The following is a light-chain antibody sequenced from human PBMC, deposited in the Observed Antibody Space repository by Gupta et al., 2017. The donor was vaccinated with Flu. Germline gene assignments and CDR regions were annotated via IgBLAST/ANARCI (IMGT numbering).Light chain of an antibody. CDR2: KND. J-gene: IGLJ3*02. CDR1: SSNVGRDY. CDR3: ASWDGSRFGWV. Sequence: QSSLAQPPSASGAPGLRAIISCSGGSSNVGRDYVSWYQQLPGTAPKLLIYKNDKRPSGVPERFSGSKSGTSASLAISGLRAEDEADYYCASWDGSRFGWVFGGGTKLTVL. V-gene: IGLV1-47*01.